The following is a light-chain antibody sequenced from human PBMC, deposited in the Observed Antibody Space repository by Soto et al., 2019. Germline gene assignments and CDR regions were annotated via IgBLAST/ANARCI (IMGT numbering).Light chain of an antibody. CDR1: QGISSY. Sequence: AIRMPQSPSSFSASTGDIVTITCRASQGISSYLAWYQQKRGKAPKLLIYAASNLQSGLPSRFSGSGSGTDFTLTLCCPHSEDFANYECQQYCSYPPTFGQRTKVVI. CDR3: QQYCSYPPT. J-gene: IGKJ1*01. V-gene: IGKV1-8*01. CDR2: AAS.